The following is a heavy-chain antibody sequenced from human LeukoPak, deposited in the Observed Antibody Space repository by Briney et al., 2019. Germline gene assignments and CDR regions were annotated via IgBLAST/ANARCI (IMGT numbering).Heavy chain of an antibody. CDR1: GFTLSLYW. CDR3: ARSNDDTSGYRPFDI. CDR2: IKQDASEK. V-gene: IGHV3-7*04. J-gene: IGHJ3*02. D-gene: IGHD3-22*01. Sequence: GGSLRLSCAASGFTLSLYWMSWVRQAPGRGLEWVASIKQDASEKWYVDSVKGRFTISRDNAKNSLNLQMNSLRVEDTAVYYCARSNDDTSGYRPFDIWGQGTMVTVSS.